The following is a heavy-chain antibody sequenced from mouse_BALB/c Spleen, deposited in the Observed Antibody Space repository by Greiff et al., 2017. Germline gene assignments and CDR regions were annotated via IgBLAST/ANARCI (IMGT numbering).Heavy chain of an antibody. CDR2: MLPGSGST. D-gene: IGHD3-2*01. CDR1: GYTFSSYW. V-gene: IGHV1-9*01. CDR3: AQTARATWFAY. J-gene: IGHJ3*01. Sequence: VQLQQSGAELMKPGASVKISCKATGYTFSSYWIEWVKQRPGHGLEWIGDMLPGSGSTNYNEKFKGKATFTADTSSNTASMPLSSLTSEGSAVYYCAQTARATWFAYWGQGTLVTVSA.